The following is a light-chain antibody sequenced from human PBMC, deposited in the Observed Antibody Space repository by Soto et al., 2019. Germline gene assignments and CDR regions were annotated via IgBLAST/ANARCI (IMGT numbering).Light chain of an antibody. CDR2: GNN. V-gene: IGLV1-40*01. CDR1: SSNIGAGYD. CDR3: QSYDSSLSGSSV. J-gene: IGLJ1*01. Sequence: QSVLTQSPSVSGAPGQRVTISCTGSSSNIGAGYDVHWYQQLPGTAPKLLIFGNNNRPSGVPERFSGSRSGTSASLAITGLQAEDDADYYCQSYDSSLSGSSVFGTGTKLTVL.